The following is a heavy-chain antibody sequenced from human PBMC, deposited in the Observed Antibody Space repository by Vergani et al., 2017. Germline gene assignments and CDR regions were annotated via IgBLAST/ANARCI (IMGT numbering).Heavy chain of an antibody. V-gene: IGHV3-30*02. D-gene: IGHD3-16*01. CDR3: AKHFRGWGIDY. Sequence: QVQLVESGGGVVQRGGSLRLSCATSGFTLSNYDMQWIRQGPGKGLEFVAFIQFDGSNQYYADVVKGRFTLSRDFSKNTLYLQMNSLRTDDTATYYCAKHFRGWGIDYWGQGTQVIVSS. CDR2: IQFDGSNQ. J-gene: IGHJ4*02. CDR1: GFTLSNYD.